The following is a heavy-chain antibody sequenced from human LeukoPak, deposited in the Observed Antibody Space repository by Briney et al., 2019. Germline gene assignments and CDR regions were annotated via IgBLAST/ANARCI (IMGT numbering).Heavy chain of an antibody. CDR1: GFTFSSYA. V-gene: IGHV3-23*01. J-gene: IGHJ6*02. Sequence: PGGSLRLSCAASGFTFSSYAMSWVRQAPGKGLEWVSAISGSGGSTYYADSVKGRFTISRDNSKNTLYLQMNSLRAEDTAVYYCAKVHVDGSGSSYYYGMDVWGQGTTVTVSS. CDR2: ISGSGGST. CDR3: AKVHVDGSGSSYYYGMDV. D-gene: IGHD3-10*01.